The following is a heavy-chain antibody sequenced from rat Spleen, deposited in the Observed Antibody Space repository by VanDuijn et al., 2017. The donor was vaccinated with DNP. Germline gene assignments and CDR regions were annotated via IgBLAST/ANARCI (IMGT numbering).Heavy chain of an antibody. CDR2: IIYDGNGT. V-gene: IGHV5-7*01. D-gene: IGHD1-6*01. CDR3: ASRAPGDYFYGGYFDY. CDR1: GFTFSDYN. Sequence: EVQLVESGGGLVQPGGSLKLSCAASGFTFSDYNMAWVRQAPKRGLEWVATIIYDGNGTYYRDSVRGRFTISRANAKSTLYLQMDSLRSEDTATYYCASRAPGDYFYGGYFDYWGQGVMVTVSS. J-gene: IGHJ2*01.